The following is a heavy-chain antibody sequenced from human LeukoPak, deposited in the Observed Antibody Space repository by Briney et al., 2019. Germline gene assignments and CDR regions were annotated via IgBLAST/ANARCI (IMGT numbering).Heavy chain of an antibody. J-gene: IGHJ4*02. Sequence: ASVKVSCKASGYTVTSYGISWVRQAPGQGLEWMGWISAYNGNTNYAQKLQGRVTMTTDTSTSTAYMELRSLRSDDTAVYYCASFEDGLTYFDYWGQGTLVTVSS. CDR3: ASFEDGLTYFDY. CDR2: ISAYNGNT. V-gene: IGHV1-18*01. CDR1: GYTVTSYG. D-gene: IGHD3-9*01.